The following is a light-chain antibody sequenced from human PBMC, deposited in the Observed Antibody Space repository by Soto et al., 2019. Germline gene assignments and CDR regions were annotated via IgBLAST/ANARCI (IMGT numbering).Light chain of an antibody. CDR2: DVA. Sequence: QSALTQPASVSGSPGQSITISCTGTSSDVGGYNYVSWYQQHPGKAPQLIIYDVANRPPGVSNRFSGSKSGNTASLPISGLQAEDEADYYCSSYTSSRTYVVFGGGTKLTVL. CDR1: SSDVGGYNY. CDR3: SSYTSSRTYVV. J-gene: IGLJ2*01. V-gene: IGLV2-14*03.